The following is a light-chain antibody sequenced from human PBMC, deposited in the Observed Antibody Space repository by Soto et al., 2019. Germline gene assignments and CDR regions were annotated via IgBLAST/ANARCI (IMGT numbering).Light chain of an antibody. CDR2: DTS. CDR1: QSVSSY. J-gene: IGKJ1*01. V-gene: IGKV3-11*01. CDR3: QHRSNWLWT. Sequence: EVLLTQSPATLYLSPGERATLSCRASQSVSSYLAWYQQKPGQAPRLLIFDTSKRAPGIPVRFTGSASGTDLTLTISSLQPEDVAVYYCQHRSNWLWTFGQGTKVELK.